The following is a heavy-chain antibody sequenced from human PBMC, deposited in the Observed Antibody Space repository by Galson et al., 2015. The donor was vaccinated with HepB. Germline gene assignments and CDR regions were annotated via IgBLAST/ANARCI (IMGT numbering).Heavy chain of an antibody. CDR3: ASSITNEGFVYFDY. V-gene: IGHV1-18*01. CDR1: GYTFTSYG. CDR2: ISAYNGNT. D-gene: IGHD2-8*01. Sequence: SVKVSCKASGYTFTSYGISWVRQAPGQGLEWMGWISAYNGNTNYAQKLQGRVTMTTDTSTSTAYMELRSLRSDDTAVYYCASSITNEGFVYFDYWGQGTLVTVSS. J-gene: IGHJ4*02.